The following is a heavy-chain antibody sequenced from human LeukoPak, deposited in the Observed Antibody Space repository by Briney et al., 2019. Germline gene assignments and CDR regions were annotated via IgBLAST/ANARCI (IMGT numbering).Heavy chain of an antibody. Sequence: PGGSLRLSCAASGFTFSNYTMHWVRQAPGKGLEWVAVISYDGSNKYYADSVKGRFTISRDNSKNTLYLQMNSLRAEDTAVYYCARDLDTEITMIGDYWGQGTLVTVSS. V-gene: IGHV3-30-3*01. D-gene: IGHD3-22*01. CDR3: ARDLDTEITMIGDY. CDR2: ISYDGSNK. J-gene: IGHJ4*02. CDR1: GFTFSNYT.